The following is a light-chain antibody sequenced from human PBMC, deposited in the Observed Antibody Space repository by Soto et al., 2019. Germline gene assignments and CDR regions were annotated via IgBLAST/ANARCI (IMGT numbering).Light chain of an antibody. V-gene: IGKV3-15*01. CDR2: GES. CDR3: QQYNNGRT. CDR1: QSVSSS. Sequence: EIVMTQSPATLSVSPGERATLSCRASQSVSSSLAWYQQKPGQAPRLLIYGESSRATGLSARFSGSGSGTEFTLTISSLQSEDSAVYYCQQYNNGRTFGQGTKVEMK. J-gene: IGKJ1*01.